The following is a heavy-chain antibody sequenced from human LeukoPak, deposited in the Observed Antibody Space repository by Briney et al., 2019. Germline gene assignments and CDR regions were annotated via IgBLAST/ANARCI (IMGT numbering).Heavy chain of an antibody. CDR2: ISGSGGST. J-gene: IGHJ4*02. CDR3: AKDVYDSSAYYSDTVFDY. D-gene: IGHD3-22*01. V-gene: IGHV3-23*01. Sequence: GGSLRLSCAASGFTFSSYAMSWVRQAPGKGLEWVSAISGSGGSTYYADSVKGRFTISRDNSKNTLYLQMNRLRVEDTAVYYCAKDVYDSSAYYSDTVFDYWGQGTLVTVSS. CDR1: GFTFSSYA.